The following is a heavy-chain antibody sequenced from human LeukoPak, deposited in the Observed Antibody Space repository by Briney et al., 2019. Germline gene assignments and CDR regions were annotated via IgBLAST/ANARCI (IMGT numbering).Heavy chain of an antibody. Sequence: PGGSLRLSCAASGFTFSSYSMSWVRQPPGKGLEWIGSIYYSGSTYYNPSLKSRVTISVDTSKNQFSLKLSSVTAADTAVYYCARVNKEYYYDSSGYYGYWGQGTLVTVSS. V-gene: IGHV4-39*07. J-gene: IGHJ4*02. CDR2: IYYSGST. CDR3: ARVNKEYYYDSSGYYGY. D-gene: IGHD3-22*01. CDR1: GFTFSSYS.